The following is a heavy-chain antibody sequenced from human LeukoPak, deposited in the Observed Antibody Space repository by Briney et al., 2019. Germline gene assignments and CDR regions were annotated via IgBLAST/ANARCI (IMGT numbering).Heavy chain of an antibody. V-gene: IGHV1-69*13. CDR1: GGTFSSYA. J-gene: IGHJ4*02. Sequence: SVKVSCKASGGTFSSYAISWVRQAPGQGLEWMGGIIPIFGTANYAQKFQGRVTITADESTSIAYMELSSLRSEDTAVYYCARGHPWGYYFDYWGQGTLVTVSS. CDR3: ARGHPWGYYFDY. D-gene: IGHD7-27*01. CDR2: IIPIFGTA.